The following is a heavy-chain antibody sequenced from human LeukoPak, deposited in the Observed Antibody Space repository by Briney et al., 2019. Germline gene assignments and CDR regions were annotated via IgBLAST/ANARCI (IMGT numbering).Heavy chain of an antibody. J-gene: IGHJ4*02. V-gene: IGHV3-7*01. CDR1: GFAFSSFW. CDR3: AGRPSSTIP. Sequence: PGGSLRRSCAASGFAFSSFWTSWVRQAPGKGLEWVANINQDGSEKYCVDSVKGRFTISRDNAKNSLYLQMNSLRAEDTAVYYCAGRPSSTIPWGQGTLVTVSS. D-gene: IGHD5/OR15-5a*01. CDR2: INQDGSEK.